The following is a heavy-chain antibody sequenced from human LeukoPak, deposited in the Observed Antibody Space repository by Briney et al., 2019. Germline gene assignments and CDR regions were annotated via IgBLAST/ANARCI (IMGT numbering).Heavy chain of an antibody. J-gene: IGHJ4*02. CDR2: INPNSDNT. CDR1: GYTFSSFD. V-gene: IGHV1-8*01. CDR3: ARSVAGQGY. D-gene: IGHD6-19*01. Sequence: ASVKVSCKASGYTFSSFDMNWVRQAPGQGLEWMGWINPNSDNTVYGQKFQGRLTLTRDTSTSTAYMELSSLTSDDTAVYLCARSVAGQGYWGQGTLVTVSS.